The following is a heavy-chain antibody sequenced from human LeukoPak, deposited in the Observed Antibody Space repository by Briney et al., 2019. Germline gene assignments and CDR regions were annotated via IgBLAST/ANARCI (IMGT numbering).Heavy chain of an antibody. Sequence: SVKVSCKASGGTFSSYAISWVRQAPGQGLEWMGGIIPIFGTANYAQKFQGRVTITADKSTSTAYMELSSLRSEDTAVYYCARESRSSCGGDCYPRGPASYYYMDVWGKGTTVTVSS. CDR1: GGTFSSYA. D-gene: IGHD2-21*02. J-gene: IGHJ6*03. CDR3: ARESRSSCGGDCYPRGPASYYYMDV. V-gene: IGHV1-69*06. CDR2: IIPIFGTA.